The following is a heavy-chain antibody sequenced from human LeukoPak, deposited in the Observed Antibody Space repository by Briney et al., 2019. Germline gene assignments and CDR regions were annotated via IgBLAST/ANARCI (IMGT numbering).Heavy chain of an antibody. CDR3: ARDSSMVRGVISAFDI. CDR1: AYIFTSYY. J-gene: IGHJ3*02. D-gene: IGHD3-10*01. Sequence: GASVKVSCKASAYIFTSYYMHWVRQAPGQGLEWMGIINPSGGSTSYAQKFQGRVTMTRDTSTSTVYMELSSLRSEDTAVYYCARDSSMVRGVISAFDIWGQGTMVTVSS. CDR2: INPSGGST. V-gene: IGHV1-46*01.